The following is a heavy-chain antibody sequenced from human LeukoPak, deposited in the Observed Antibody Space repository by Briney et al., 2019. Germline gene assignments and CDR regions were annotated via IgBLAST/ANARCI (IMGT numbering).Heavy chain of an antibody. CDR3: ARRYYDFWSGYYTASPFDY. Sequence: PSETLSLTCAVYGGSFSGYYWSWIRQPPGKGLEWIGEINLSGSTNYNPSLKSRVTISVDTSKNQFSLKLSSVTAADTAVYYCARRYYDFWSGYYTASPFDYWGQGTLVTVSS. D-gene: IGHD3-3*01. CDR2: INLSGST. J-gene: IGHJ4*02. V-gene: IGHV4-34*01. CDR1: GGSFSGYY.